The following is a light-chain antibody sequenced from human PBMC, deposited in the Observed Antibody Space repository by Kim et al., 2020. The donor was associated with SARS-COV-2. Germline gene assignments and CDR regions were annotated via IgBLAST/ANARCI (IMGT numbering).Light chain of an antibody. CDR3: AAWDDSLSGRV. Sequence: GQWVTVSGFESSSNIGSKYVYWYQQLPGTAPKRLIYRNNQRPSGVPDRFSGSKSGTSASLAISGLRSEDEADYYCAAWDDSLSGRVFGGGTQLTVL. CDR2: RNN. CDR1: SSNIGSKY. J-gene: IGLJ3*02. V-gene: IGLV1-47*01.